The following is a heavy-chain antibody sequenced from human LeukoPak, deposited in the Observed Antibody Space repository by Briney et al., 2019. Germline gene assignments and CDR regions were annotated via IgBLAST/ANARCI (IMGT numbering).Heavy chain of an antibody. Sequence: SQTLSLTCTVSGGSISSGDYYWSWIRQPPGKGLEWIAYIYYSGSTYYNPSLKSRVTISVDTSKNQFSLKLSTVTAADTAVYYCASRSYYYDSSGYDAFDIWGQGTMVTVSS. CDR2: IYYSGST. CDR1: GGSISSGDYY. J-gene: IGHJ3*02. D-gene: IGHD3-22*01. V-gene: IGHV4-30-4*08. CDR3: ASRSYYYDSSGYDAFDI.